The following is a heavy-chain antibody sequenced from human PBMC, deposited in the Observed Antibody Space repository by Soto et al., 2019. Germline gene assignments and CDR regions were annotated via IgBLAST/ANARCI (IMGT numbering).Heavy chain of an antibody. V-gene: IGHV3-73*01. J-gene: IGHJ6*02. CDR3: ARDSVGARNYYGMDV. CDR2: IRNKTNNYAT. D-gene: IGHD1-26*01. CDR1: GVTFSGSS. Sequence: GGSLRLSCAASGVTFSGSSLHWLRQGSGKGLEWVGRIRNKTNNYATAYAASVKGRFTISRDDSKNTVYLQMDSLRAEDTAVYYCARDSVGARNYYGMDVWGQGTTVTVSS.